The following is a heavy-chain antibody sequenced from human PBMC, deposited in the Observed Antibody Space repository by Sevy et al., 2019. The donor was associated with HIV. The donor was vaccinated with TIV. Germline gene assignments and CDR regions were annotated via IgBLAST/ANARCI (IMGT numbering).Heavy chain of an antibody. Sequence: ASVKVSCKASGYTFTSYGISWVRQAPGQGLEWMGWISAYNGNTNYAQKLQGRVTMTTDTSTSTAYMELRSLRSDDTAVYYCARKRITIFGVVTPGGMDVWGQGTTVTVSS. CDR3: ARKRITIFGVVTPGGMDV. J-gene: IGHJ6*02. V-gene: IGHV1-18*01. CDR1: GYTFTSYG. CDR2: ISAYNGNT. D-gene: IGHD3-3*01.